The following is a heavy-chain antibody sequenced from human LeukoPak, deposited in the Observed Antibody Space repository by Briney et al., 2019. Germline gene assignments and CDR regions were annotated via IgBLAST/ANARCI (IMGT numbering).Heavy chain of an antibody. V-gene: IGHV4-61*02. D-gene: IGHD5-18*01. CDR3: AKADTADYSYYYIVV. CDR2: IYTSGST. CDR1: GGSISSGSYY. Sequence: SQTLSLTCTVSGGSISSGSYYWSWIRQPAGKVLEWIGRIYTSGSTNYNPSLKSRVTISVDTSKNQFSLKLSSVTAADTPVYYYAKADTADYSYYYIVVCGKGTTVTVSS. J-gene: IGHJ6*03.